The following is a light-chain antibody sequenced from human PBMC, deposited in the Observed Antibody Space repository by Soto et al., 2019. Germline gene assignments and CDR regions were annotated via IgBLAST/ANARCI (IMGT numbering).Light chain of an antibody. CDR2: GEY. CDR3: QKYGSSHRT. J-gene: IGKJ5*01. CDR1: QSVSSSF. Sequence: VLTKSPGTLSFSQGERATLFCMASQSVSSSFLAWYQTKVGQAHRILIYGEYSRATGIQDRFSGSGSGTDCTLTISRLEPEDCAVYYCQKYGSSHRTFGQGNRLE. V-gene: IGKV3-20*01.